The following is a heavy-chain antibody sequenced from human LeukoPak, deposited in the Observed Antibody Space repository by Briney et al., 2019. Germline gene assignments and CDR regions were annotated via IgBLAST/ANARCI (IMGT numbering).Heavy chain of an antibody. CDR1: GFTVSSNY. CDR3: AREYCSSTSCSVDY. J-gene: IGHJ4*02. CDR2: IYSGGST. V-gene: IGHV3-66*02. D-gene: IGHD2-2*01. Sequence: GGSLRLSCAASGFTVSSNYMSWVRQAPGKGLEWVAVIYSGGSTYYADSVKGRFTISRDNSKNTLYLQMNSLRAEDTAVYYCAREYCSSTSCSVDYWGQGTLVTVSS.